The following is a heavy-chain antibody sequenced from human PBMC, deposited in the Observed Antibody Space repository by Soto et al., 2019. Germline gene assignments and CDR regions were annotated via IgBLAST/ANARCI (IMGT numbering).Heavy chain of an antibody. Sequence: EVQLVESGGGLVRPGGSVRLSCAASGFAVGSNYMSWVRQAPGKGLEWVSLIYIGGGTHYADSVKGRFTISSDNSKNTLYLQMNSLRAEDTAVYHCTRGFCNSSSCYANWFDPWGQGTLVTVSS. D-gene: IGHD2-2*01. J-gene: IGHJ5*02. CDR1: GFAVGSNY. V-gene: IGHV3-66*01. CDR3: TRGFCNSSSCYANWFDP. CDR2: IYIGGGT.